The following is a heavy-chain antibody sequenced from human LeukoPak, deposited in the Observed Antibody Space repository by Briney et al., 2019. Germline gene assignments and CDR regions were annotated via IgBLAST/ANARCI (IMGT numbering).Heavy chain of an antibody. D-gene: IGHD3-10*01. CDR3: ASEADYGSGSTNDY. V-gene: IGHV4-39*01. CDR1: GGSISSSSYY. Sequence: SETLSLTCTVSGGSISSSSYYWGWIRQPPRKGLEWIGSIYYSGSTYYNPSLKSRVTISVDTSKNQFSLKLSSVTAADTAVYYCASEADYGSGSTNDYWGQGTLVTVSS. CDR2: IYYSGST. J-gene: IGHJ4*02.